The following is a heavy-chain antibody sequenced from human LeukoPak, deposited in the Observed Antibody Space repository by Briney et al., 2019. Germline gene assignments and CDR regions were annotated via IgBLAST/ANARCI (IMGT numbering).Heavy chain of an antibody. CDR1: GFSFKDYN. CDR2: ITYDGSNK. D-gene: IGHD1-1*01. CDR3: AYYHVNEEPPTF. Sequence: PGGSLRLSCVASGFSFKDYNIHWVRQAPGKGLEWVAVITYDGSNKYYTDSVKGRFTVSRDNSKNMLYLQMNSLRAEDTAVYYCAYYHVNEEPPTFWGQGTLVTVSS. V-gene: IGHV3-30*03. J-gene: IGHJ4*02.